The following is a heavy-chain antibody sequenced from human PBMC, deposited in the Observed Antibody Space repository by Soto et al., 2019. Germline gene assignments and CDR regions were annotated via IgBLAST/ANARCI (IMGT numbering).Heavy chain of an antibody. D-gene: IGHD3-10*01. CDR1: GGTFSSYA. V-gene: IGHV1-69*01. Sequence: QVPLVQSGAEVKKPGSSVTVSCKASGGTFSSYAIHWVRQAPGQGLEWMGGIIPMSGPAKYAQRFQGRVTITADESTTTVYLALTRLTSQDTSVYYGARVTSMIRGVIYNWLAPWGHGTVVTASS. CDR2: IIPMSGPA. CDR3: ARVTSMIRGVIYNWLAP. J-gene: IGHJ5*02.